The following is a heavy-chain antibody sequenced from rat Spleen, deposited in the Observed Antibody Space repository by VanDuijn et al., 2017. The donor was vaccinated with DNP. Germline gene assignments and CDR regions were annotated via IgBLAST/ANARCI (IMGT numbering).Heavy chain of an antibody. Sequence: EVQLVESGGGPVQPGRSLKLSCVASGFIFSNYWMTWIRQAPGKGLEWVASITNTGGSTYYPDSVKGRFTISRDNTKSPLYLQMDSLRSEDTATYYCATGPITTFAYWGQGTLVTVSS. CDR1: GFIFSNYW. D-gene: IGHD1-10*01. V-gene: IGHV5-31*01. CDR3: ATGPITTFAY. J-gene: IGHJ3*01. CDR2: ITNTGGST.